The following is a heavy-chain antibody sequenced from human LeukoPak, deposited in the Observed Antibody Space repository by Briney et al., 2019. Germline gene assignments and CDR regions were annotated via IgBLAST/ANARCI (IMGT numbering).Heavy chain of an antibody. CDR1: GYTFTSYG. J-gene: IGHJ6*02. V-gene: IGHV1-18*01. CDR2: ISAYNGNT. Sequence: ASVKVSCKASGYTFTSYGISWVRQAPGQGLEWMGWISAYNGNTNYAQKPQGGVTMTTDTSTSTAYMELRSLRSDDTAVYYCARETFIAAAGRYYYYGMDVWGQGTTVTVSS. D-gene: IGHD6-13*01. CDR3: ARETFIAAAGRYYYYGMDV.